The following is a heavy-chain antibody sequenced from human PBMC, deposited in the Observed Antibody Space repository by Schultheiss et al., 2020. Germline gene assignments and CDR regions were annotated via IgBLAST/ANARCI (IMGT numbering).Heavy chain of an antibody. CDR2: INHSGST. V-gene: IGHV4-34*01. D-gene: IGHD1-26*01. CDR3: ATKREGAGTSMAN. CDR1: GGSFSGYY. Sequence: ESLKISCAVYGGSFSGYYWSWIRQPPGKGLEWIGEINHSGSTNYNPSLKSRVTISVDTSKNQFSLILNSVTAADTAVYYCATKREGAGTSMANWGQGTLVTVSS. J-gene: IGHJ4*02.